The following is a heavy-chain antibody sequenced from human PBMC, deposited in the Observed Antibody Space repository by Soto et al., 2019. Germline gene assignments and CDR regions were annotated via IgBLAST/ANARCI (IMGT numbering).Heavy chain of an antibody. J-gene: IGHJ6*02. CDR3: GRGPSPRAPAGGTPYYYAMDV. Sequence: GASVKVSCKTSGYDFTAYDINWVRQASGQGLEWMGWTNHINGATGSARRFQGRVSMTRNTATGTAYLELTSLRSDDTGVYYCGRGPSPRAPAGGTPYYYAMDVWGQGTTVTVSS. CDR2: TNHINGAT. V-gene: IGHV1-8*02. CDR1: GYDFTAYD. D-gene: IGHD6-13*01.